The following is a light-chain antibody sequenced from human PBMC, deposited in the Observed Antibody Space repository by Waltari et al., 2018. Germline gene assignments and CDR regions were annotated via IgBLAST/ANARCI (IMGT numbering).Light chain of an antibody. Sequence: QSALTQPRSVSGSPGQSVTISCTGTSRDVGGYHFVSWFQQHPGKVPKLLIYDVSERPSDVPDRFSGPKSANPASLTISGLQTDDEADYYCCSFAGSYTFVFGSGTRVTVL. V-gene: IGLV2-11*01. CDR1: SRDVGGYHF. CDR2: DVS. CDR3: CSFAGSYTFV. J-gene: IGLJ1*01.